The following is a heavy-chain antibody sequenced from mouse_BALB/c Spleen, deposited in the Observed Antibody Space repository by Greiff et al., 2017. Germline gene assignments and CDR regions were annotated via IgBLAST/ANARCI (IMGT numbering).Heavy chain of an antibody. J-gene: IGHJ4*01. CDR3: ARGRWDCAMDY. D-gene: IGHD4-1*01. CDR2: IYPGSGST. CDR1: GYNFTSYW. V-gene: IGHV1-55*01. Sequence: VQLQQPGAELVKPGTSVKLSCKASGYNFTSYWINWVKLRPGQGLEWIGDIYPGSGSTNYNEKFKSKATLTVDTSSSTAYMQLSSLASEDSALYYCARGRWDCAMDYWGQGTSVTVSS.